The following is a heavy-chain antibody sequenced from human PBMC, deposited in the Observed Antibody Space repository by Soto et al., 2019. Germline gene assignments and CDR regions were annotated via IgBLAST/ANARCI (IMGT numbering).Heavy chain of an antibody. CDR1: GFTFSGSA. D-gene: IGHD3-22*01. Sequence: GGSLRLSCAASGFTFSGSAVHWVRQASGKGLEWVGRIRSKVNSYATTYAASVKGRFIISRDDSKNTAYLQMNSLKSDDTAVYFCARQDIKYYFDGGLYAQTPFFDNWGQGTLVTVSS. CDR2: IRSKVNSYAT. J-gene: IGHJ4*02. V-gene: IGHV3-73*01. CDR3: ARQDIKYYFDGGLYAQTPFFDN.